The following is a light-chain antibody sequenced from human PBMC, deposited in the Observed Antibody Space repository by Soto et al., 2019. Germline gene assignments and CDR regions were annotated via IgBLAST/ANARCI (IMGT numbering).Light chain of an antibody. V-gene: IGLV2-14*01. Sequence: QSALTQPASVSGSPRQSITISCTGTSSDVGGYHYVSWFQQHPDKAPKLMIYEVSNRPSGVSNRFSGSKSGNTASLTISGLQAEDEADYYCSSFTSSSSPCVFGTGTKVTVL. CDR3: SSFTSSSSPCV. CDR2: EVS. J-gene: IGLJ1*01. CDR1: SSDVGGYHY.